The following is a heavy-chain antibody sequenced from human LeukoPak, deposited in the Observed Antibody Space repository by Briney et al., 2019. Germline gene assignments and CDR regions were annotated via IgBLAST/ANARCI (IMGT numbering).Heavy chain of an antibody. V-gene: IGHV4-39*01. D-gene: IGHD3-16*02. CDR1: GGSISSSSYY. CDR2: NYYSGST. CDR3: ASEYYDYVWGSYRYTVFDY. Sequence: SETLSLTCTVSGGSISSSSYYWGWLRQPPGKGLEWIGSNYYSGSTYYNPSLKSRVTISVDTSKNQFSLKLSSVTAADTAVYYCASEYYDYVWGSYRYTVFDYWGQGTLVTVSS. J-gene: IGHJ4*02.